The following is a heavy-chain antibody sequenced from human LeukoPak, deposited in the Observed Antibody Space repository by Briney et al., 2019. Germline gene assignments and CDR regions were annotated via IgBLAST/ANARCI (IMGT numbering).Heavy chain of an antibody. Sequence: GESLKISCKGSGYSFTTYWITWVRQMPGKGLEWMGRIDPSDSYTNYSPAFQGHVTISADKSISTAYLQWSSLKASDTAMYYCARVIHLGELSLYDYWGQGTLVTVSS. D-gene: IGHD3-16*02. J-gene: IGHJ4*02. CDR1: GYSFTTYW. V-gene: IGHV5-10-1*01. CDR3: ARVIHLGELSLYDY. CDR2: IDPSDSYT.